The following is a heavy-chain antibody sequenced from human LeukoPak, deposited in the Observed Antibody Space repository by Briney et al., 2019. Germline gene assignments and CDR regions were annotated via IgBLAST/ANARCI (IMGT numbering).Heavy chain of an antibody. D-gene: IGHD4-17*01. J-gene: IGHJ4*02. CDR2: ISYSGGT. Sequence: SETLSLTCTVSGGSISSYLWSWIRQPPGKGLEWIGYISYSGGTNCNPSLNSRVTISVDTSRNQFSLKLRSVTAADTAMYYCARRNYGDYDHYFDYWGQGTLVTVSS. CDR3: ARRNYGDYDHYFDY. CDR1: GGSISSYL. V-gene: IGHV4-59*08.